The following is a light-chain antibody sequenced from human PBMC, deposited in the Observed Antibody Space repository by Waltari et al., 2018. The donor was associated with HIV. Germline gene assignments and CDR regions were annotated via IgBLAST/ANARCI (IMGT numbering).Light chain of an antibody. V-gene: IGLV3-21*04. J-gene: IGLJ2*01. CDR3: QVWDSSGDHPL. Sequence: SYVLTQPPSVSVATGKTARSTCGGNNIASKSVNWSQPKPGQAPVLVISDDSDRPSGIPERFSGSNSGNTATLTISRVEAGDEADYYCQVWDSSGDHPLFGGGTKLTVL. CDR2: DDS. CDR1: NIASKS.